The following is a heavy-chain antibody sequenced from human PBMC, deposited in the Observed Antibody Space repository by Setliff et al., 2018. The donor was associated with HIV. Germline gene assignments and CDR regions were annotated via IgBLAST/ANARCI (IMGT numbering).Heavy chain of an antibody. CDR2: ISYDGSNK. CDR3: ARGPQVAIDILTGSSLNI. CDR1: GFTFSSYA. D-gene: IGHD3-9*01. V-gene: IGHV3-30-3*01. Sequence: PGGSLRLSCAASGFTFSSYAMHWVRQAPGKGLEWVAVISYDGSNKYYADSVKGRFTISRDNSKNTLYLQMNSLRAEDTAVYYCARGPQVAIDILTGSSLNIWGQGTMVTVSS. J-gene: IGHJ3*02.